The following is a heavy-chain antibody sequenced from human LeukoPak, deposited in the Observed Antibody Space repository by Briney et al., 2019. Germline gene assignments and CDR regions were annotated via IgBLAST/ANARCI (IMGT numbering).Heavy chain of an antibody. CDR3: AKDWVVRGVISY. CDR2: ISYDGNNK. V-gene: IGHV3-30*18. D-gene: IGHD3-10*01. CDR1: GFTFSSYV. Sequence: GRSLRLSCTASGFTFSSYVMHWVRQAPGKGLEWVAGISYDGNNKHYAESVKGRFTISRDNSKNTLYLQMNSLRAEDTAVYYCAKDWVVRGVISYWGQGTLVTVSS. J-gene: IGHJ4*02.